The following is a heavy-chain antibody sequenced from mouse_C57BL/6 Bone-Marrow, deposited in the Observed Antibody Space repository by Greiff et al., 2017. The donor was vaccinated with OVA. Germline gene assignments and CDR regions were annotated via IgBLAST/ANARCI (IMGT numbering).Heavy chain of an antibody. Sequence: QVQLQQSGAELARPGASVKLSCKASGYTFTSYGISWVKQRTGQGLEWIGEIYPRSGNTYYNEKFKGKATLTADKSYSTSYMELRSLTSEDSAVYFCARWGIQYYFDYWGQGTTLTVSS. V-gene: IGHV1-81*01. CDR1: GYTFTSYG. CDR2: IYPRSGNT. CDR3: ARWGIQYYFDY. J-gene: IGHJ2*01.